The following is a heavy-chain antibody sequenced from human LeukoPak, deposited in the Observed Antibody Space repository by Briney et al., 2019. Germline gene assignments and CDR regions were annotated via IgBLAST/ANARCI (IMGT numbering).Heavy chain of an antibody. CDR2: ISGSGGRT. CDR3: AKGARWELPLDY. V-gene: IGHV3-23*01. J-gene: IGHJ4*02. Sequence: GGSLRLSCAASGFTFSSYAMSWVRQAPGKGLEWVSAISGSGGRTYYADSVKGRFTISRDNSMDTLYLQMNSLRADDTAVYYCAKGARWELPLDYWGQGTLVTVSS. CDR1: GFTFSSYA. D-gene: IGHD1-26*01.